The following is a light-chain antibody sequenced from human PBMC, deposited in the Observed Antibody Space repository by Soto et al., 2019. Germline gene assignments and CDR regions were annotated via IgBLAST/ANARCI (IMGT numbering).Light chain of an antibody. CDR3: QQYNTHPRT. CDR2: KAS. V-gene: IGKV1-5*03. CDR1: ESISGR. J-gene: IGKJ1*01. Sequence: DIPMTQSPSTLSASVGDRVAITCRARESISGRLAGYQQKPGKAPKLVIFKASTLESGGPSRFSGSGSGTEFTLSISSLQPDDFATYYCQQYNTHPRTFGQGTKVEIK.